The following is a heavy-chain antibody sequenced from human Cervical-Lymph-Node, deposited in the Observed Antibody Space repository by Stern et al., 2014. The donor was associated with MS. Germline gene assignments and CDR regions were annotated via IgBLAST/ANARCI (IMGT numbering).Heavy chain of an antibody. D-gene: IGHD4-11*01. Sequence: QVQLEQSGSEVKKTASSVKVSCKSSGDTFSNYALSWVRQAPGQGLEWVGGLIPFFGATRYGQTFQGRVTITPEESTGTAFMELSNLTSDDTAVYYCALRRSYYVFWGQGTLISVSS. V-gene: IGHV1-69*01. CDR1: GDTFSNYA. J-gene: IGHJ4*02. CDR3: ALRRSYYVF. CDR2: LIPFFGAT.